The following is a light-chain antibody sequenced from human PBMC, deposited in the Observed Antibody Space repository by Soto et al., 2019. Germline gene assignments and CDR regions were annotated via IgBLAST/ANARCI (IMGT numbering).Light chain of an antibody. J-gene: IGKJ2*01. Sequence: DIQMTQSPSTLSASVGDRVIITCRASQTVERWMAWYQQKPGKAPKLVISDVSTLERGVPSRFSGSGSATECTLTISGLQPDDFATYYCQQYKDYVYTFGQGTKVDIK. CDR3: QQYKDYVYT. CDR2: DVS. CDR1: QTVERW. V-gene: IGKV1-5*01.